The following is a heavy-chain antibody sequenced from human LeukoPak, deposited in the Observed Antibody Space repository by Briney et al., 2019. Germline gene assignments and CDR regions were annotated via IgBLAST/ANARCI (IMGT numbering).Heavy chain of an antibody. CDR1: GFTFSSYG. J-gene: IGHJ4*02. CDR2: IWYDGSNK. Sequence: PGRSLRLSCAASGFTFSSYGMHWVRQAPGKGLEWVAVIWYDGSNKYYADSVKGRFTISRDNSKNTLYLQMNSLRAEDTAVYYCATETGPYYFDYWGQGTLVTVST. D-gene: IGHD1-1*01. V-gene: IGHV3-33*01. CDR3: ATETGPYYFDY.